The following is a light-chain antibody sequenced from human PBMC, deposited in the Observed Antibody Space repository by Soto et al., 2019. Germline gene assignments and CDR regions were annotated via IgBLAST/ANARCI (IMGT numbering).Light chain of an antibody. Sequence: QSALTQPASLSGSPGQSITISCTGTSSDVGGYNYVSWYQQHPGKAPKLMIYDVSNRPSGVSNRFSGSKSGNTASLTISGLQAEDEADYYCSSCTSSSALAMVFGGGTKLTVL. V-gene: IGLV2-14*01. CDR2: DVS. CDR3: SSCTSSSALAMV. J-gene: IGLJ3*02. CDR1: SSDVGGYNY.